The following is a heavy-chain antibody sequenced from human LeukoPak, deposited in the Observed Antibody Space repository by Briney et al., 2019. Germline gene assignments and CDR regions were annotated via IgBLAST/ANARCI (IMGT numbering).Heavy chain of an antibody. V-gene: IGHV5-51*01. J-gene: IGHJ4*02. Sequence: GESLKISCKGSGYSFSSYWIAWVRQMPGKGLEWMGIIYPGDSDTRYSPPFQGRVTISADKSISTAYLQWTSLKASDTAMYYCARPFVEGATDAVIDYWGQGTLVTVSS. CDR3: ARPFVEGATDAVIDY. CDR1: GYSFSSYW. D-gene: IGHD1-26*01. CDR2: IYPGDSDT.